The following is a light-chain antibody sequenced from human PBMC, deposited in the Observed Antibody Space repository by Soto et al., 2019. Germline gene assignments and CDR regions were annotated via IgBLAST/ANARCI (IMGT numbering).Light chain of an antibody. CDR1: RGSIASNY. CDR3: QSYDSSNQGV. Sequence: NFMLTQPHSVSESPGKTVTISCTRSRGSIASNYVQWYQQRPGSSPTTVIYEDNQRPSGVPDRFSGSIDSSSNSASLTISGLKTEDEADYYCQSYDSSNQGVFGGGTKVTVL. J-gene: IGLJ3*02. CDR2: EDN. V-gene: IGLV6-57*01.